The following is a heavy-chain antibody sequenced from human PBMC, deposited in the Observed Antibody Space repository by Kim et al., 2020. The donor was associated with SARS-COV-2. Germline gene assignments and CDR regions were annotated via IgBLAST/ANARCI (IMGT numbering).Heavy chain of an antibody. D-gene: IGHD2-15*01. V-gene: IGHV3-73*01. CDR1: GFTFSGSA. CDR3: TRLGVYSGGSPDVVSEDYYGMDV. Sequence: GGSLRLSCAASGFTFSGSAMHWVRQASGKGLEWVGRIRSKANSYATAYAASVKGRFTISRDDSKNTAYLQMNSLKTEDTAGYCWTRLGVYSGGSPDVVSEDYYGMDVWGQGPTVTVSS. CDR2: IRSKANSYAT. J-gene: IGHJ6*02.